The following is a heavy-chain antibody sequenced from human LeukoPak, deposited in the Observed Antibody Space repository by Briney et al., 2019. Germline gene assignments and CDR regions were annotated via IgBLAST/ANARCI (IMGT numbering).Heavy chain of an antibody. CDR1: GFTFTHYG. D-gene: IGHD4-17*01. J-gene: IGHJ1*01. Sequence: PGGSLRLSCAASGFTFTHYGMNWVRQAPGKGLEWVSGLTSSGASTYYADSVKGRFTISRDNSKNTVYLQMNSLRAEDTAVYYCARVITVYNDYEEVAEYFQHWGQGTLVIVSS. CDR2: LTSSGAST. V-gene: IGHV3-23*01. CDR3: ARVITVYNDYEEVAEYFQH.